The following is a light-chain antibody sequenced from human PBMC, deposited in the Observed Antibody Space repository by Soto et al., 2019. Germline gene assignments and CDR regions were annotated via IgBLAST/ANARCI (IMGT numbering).Light chain of an antibody. Sequence: EIVMTQSPATLSVSPGERATLSCRASQSVNSNLAWYRQKPGQAPRLLIYGASTRATGIPDRPSGSGSGTEFTLTISSLQSEDFAVYYCQQYKNWPLYTFGQGTKLEIK. CDR3: QQYKNWPLYT. CDR1: QSVNSN. CDR2: GAS. V-gene: IGKV3-15*01. J-gene: IGKJ2*01.